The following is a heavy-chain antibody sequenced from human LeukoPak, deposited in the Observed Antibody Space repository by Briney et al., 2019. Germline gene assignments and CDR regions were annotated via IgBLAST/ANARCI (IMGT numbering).Heavy chain of an antibody. CDR3: AKDNGDYYYYMDV. Sequence: PGGSLRLSCAASGFTFSSYWMSWVRQAPGKGLEWVANIKQDGSEKYYVDSVKGRFTISRDNAKNSLYLQMNSLRAEDTALYYCAKDNGDYYYYMDVWGKGTTVTISS. CDR1: GFTFSSYW. J-gene: IGHJ6*03. D-gene: IGHD3-10*01. CDR2: IKQDGSEK. V-gene: IGHV3-7*03.